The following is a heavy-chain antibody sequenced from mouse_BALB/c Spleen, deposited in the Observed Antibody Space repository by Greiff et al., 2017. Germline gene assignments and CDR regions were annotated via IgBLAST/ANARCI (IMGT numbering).Heavy chain of an antibody. Sequence: EVHLVESGGGLVQPGGSLKLSCAASGFTFSSYTMSWVRQTPEKRLEWVAYISNGGGSTYYPDTVKGRFTISRDNAKNTLYLQMSSLKSEDTAMYYCARGLYDYFDYWGQGTTLTVSS. CDR1: GFTFSSYT. CDR2: ISNGGGST. D-gene: IGHD2-3*01. J-gene: IGHJ2*01. V-gene: IGHV5-12-2*01. CDR3: ARGLYDYFDY.